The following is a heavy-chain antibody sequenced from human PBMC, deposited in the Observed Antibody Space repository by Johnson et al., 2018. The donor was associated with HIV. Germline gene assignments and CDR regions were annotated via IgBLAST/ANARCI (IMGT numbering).Heavy chain of an antibody. CDR2: ISSSGSTI. J-gene: IGHJ3*02. D-gene: IGHD5-18*01. CDR3: ARDQTIQLWSDAFDI. CDR1: GFTFSDYY. Sequence: QVQLVESGGGVVQPGRSLRLSCAASGFTFSDYYMSWIRQAPGKGLEWVSYISSSGSTIYYADSVKGRFTISRDNAKNSLYLQMNSLRAEDTAVYYCARDQTIQLWSDAFDIWGQGTMVTVSS. V-gene: IGHV3-11*04.